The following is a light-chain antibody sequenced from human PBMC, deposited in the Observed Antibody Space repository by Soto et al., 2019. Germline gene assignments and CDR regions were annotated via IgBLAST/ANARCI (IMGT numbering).Light chain of an antibody. CDR1: QTVLYSSNNKNY. V-gene: IGKV4-1*01. J-gene: IGKJ4*01. CDR3: QQYYSTPLT. Sequence: DIVMTQSPDSLAVSLGERATINCKSSQTVLYSSNNKNYLAWYQQKPGQPPKLLIYWASIRQSGVPDRFSGSGSWTDFTLTISSLQAEDVAVYYCQQYYSTPLTFGGGTKVELK. CDR2: WAS.